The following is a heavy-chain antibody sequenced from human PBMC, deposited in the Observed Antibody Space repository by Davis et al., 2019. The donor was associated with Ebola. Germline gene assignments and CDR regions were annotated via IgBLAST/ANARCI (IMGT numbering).Heavy chain of an antibody. CDR3: ARAWRARGYFDY. CDR2: ISAYNGNT. D-gene: IGHD3-10*01. CDR1: GYTFTSYG. V-gene: IGHV1-18*01. Sequence: AASVKVSCKASGYTFTSYGISWVRQAPGQGLEWMGWISAYNGNTNYAQKFQGRVTITADKSTSTAYMELSSLRSEDTAVYYCARAWRARGYFDYWGQGTLVTVSS. J-gene: IGHJ4*02.